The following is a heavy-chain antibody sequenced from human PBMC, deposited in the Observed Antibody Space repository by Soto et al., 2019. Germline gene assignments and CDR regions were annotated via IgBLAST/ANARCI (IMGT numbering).Heavy chain of an antibody. CDR2: ISYDGSNK. J-gene: IGHJ3*02. Sequence: PGGSLRLSCAASGFTVSIYAIHWVRQAPGKGLEWVAVISYDGSNKYYADSVKGRFTISRDNSKNTLYLQMNSLRAEDTAVYYCARDHFFNSGSYDAFDIWGQGTMVTVSS. V-gene: IGHV3-30-3*01. CDR3: ARDHFFNSGSYDAFDI. CDR1: GFTVSIYA. D-gene: IGHD6-19*01.